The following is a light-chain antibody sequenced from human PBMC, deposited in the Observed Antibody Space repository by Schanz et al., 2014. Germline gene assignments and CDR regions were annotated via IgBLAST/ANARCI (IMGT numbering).Light chain of an antibody. J-gene: IGLJ2*01. CDR3: SSYSTAYTLGGAV. CDR1: SSDVGAYNY. V-gene: IGLV2-14*03. CDR2: DVS. Sequence: QSALTQPASVSGSPGQSITISCTGSSSDVGAYNYVSWYQQHPGNAPKLMIYDVSSRPSGVSNRFSGSKSGNTASLTISGLQAEDEADYYCSSYSTAYTLGGAVFGGGTKVTVL.